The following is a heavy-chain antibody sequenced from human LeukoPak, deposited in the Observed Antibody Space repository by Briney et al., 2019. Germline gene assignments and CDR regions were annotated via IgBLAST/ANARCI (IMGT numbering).Heavy chain of an antibody. CDR1: GYTFTSYA. Sequence: GASVKVSCEASGYTFTSYAMHWVRQAPGQRLEWMGWINAGNGNTKYSQKFQGRVTITRDTSASTAYMELSSLRSEDTAVYYCARAQKGLRGAFDIWGQGTMVTVSS. J-gene: IGHJ3*02. V-gene: IGHV1-3*01. CDR3: ARAQKGLRGAFDI. CDR2: INAGNGNT. D-gene: IGHD5-12*01.